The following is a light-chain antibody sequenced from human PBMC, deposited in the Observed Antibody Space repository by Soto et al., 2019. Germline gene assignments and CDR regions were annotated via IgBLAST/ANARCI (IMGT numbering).Light chain of an antibody. CDR3: QQYNNWPSS. Sequence: EIVMTQSPVALSVSPGERAALSCRASQSVGRNFAWYQQRPGQAPRVRIYGTSTRAPGVSARFSGNGSGTDFTLTISSLQSEDCAGYYCQQYNNWPSSFGQGTRLEIK. J-gene: IGKJ2*03. CDR2: GTS. V-gene: IGKV3-15*01. CDR1: QSVGRN.